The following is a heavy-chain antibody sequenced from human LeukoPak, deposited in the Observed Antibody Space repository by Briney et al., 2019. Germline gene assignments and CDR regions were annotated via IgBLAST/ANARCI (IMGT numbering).Heavy chain of an antibody. V-gene: IGHV4-4*07. Sequence: KSSETLFLTCSVSGDSISSHFWSWIRQPAGKGLEWIGRIYASGSTKYNPSLKSRVTMSVDTSKNQFSLKLNSVTAADTAVYYCARNLASYYGYWGQGTLVTVSS. CDR2: IYASGST. J-gene: IGHJ4*02. D-gene: IGHD1-26*01. CDR3: ARNLASYYGY. CDR1: GDSISSHF.